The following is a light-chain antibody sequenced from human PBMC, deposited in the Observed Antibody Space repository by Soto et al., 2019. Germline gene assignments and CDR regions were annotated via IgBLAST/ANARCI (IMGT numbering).Light chain of an antibody. CDR2: GNT. CDR1: SSNIGAGYD. V-gene: IGLV1-40*01. J-gene: IGLJ2*01. CDR3: LSFDSSLSVV. Sequence: HSVLTQPPSVSGAPGQRVTISCTGSSSNIGAGYDVHWYQQLPGRAPKLLIYGNTNRPSGVPDRFSGSKSGTSASLAITGLQAEYEADYYCLSFDSSLSVVFGGGTKLTVL.